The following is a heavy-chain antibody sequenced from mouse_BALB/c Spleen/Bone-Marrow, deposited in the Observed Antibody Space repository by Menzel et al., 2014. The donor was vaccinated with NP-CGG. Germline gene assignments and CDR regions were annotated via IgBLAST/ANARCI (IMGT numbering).Heavy chain of an antibody. J-gene: IGHJ4*01. Sequence: EVQLQESGTVLARPGASVKMSCKASGYTFTSYWMHWVKQRPGQGLEWIGAIYPGNSDTSYNQKFKGKAKLTAVTSTSCVYIELSSLTNEVSAVYYCTICLYCSRFFYAMDYWCQRTSVTVSS. V-gene: IGHV1-5*01. CDR1: GYTFTSYW. CDR3: TICLYCSRFFYAMDY. CDR2: IYPGNSDT. D-gene: IGHD2-12*01.